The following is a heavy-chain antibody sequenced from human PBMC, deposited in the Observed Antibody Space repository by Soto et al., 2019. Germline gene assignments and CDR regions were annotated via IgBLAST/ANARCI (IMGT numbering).Heavy chain of an antibody. CDR3: ARVGSSGWSPDY. J-gene: IGHJ4*02. D-gene: IGHD6-19*01. V-gene: IGHV4-59*01. CDR2: IFYSGDT. Sequence: WTWIRQPPGKGLEWIGYIFYSGDTNYNPSLKGRVTISVDTSKNQFSLKLSSVTTADTALYYCARVGSSGWSPDYWGRGTLVTVSS.